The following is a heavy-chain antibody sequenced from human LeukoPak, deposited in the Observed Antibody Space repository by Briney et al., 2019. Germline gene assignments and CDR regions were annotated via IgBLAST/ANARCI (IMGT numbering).Heavy chain of an antibody. V-gene: IGHV3-7*01. CDR3: ARDKIVGATHFDY. D-gene: IGHD1-26*01. CDR2: IDQDGSEN. Sequence: GGSLRLSCAASGFTFDDYGMSWVRQAPGKGLEWVANIDQDGSENYYVDSVKGRFTISRDNARNSLYLQMNSLRAEDTAVYYCARDKIVGATHFDYWGQGTLVTVSS. J-gene: IGHJ4*02. CDR1: GFTFDDYG.